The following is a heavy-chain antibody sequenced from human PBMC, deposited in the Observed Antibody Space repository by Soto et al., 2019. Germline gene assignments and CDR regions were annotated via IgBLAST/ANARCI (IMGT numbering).Heavy chain of an antibody. CDR3: ARDELELGSSWITIDY. J-gene: IGHJ4*02. CDR1: GYTFTSYG. V-gene: IGHV1-18*01. Sequence: GASVKVSCKASGYTFTSYGISWVRQAPGQGLEWMGWISAYNGNTNYAQKLQGRVTMTTDTSTSTAYMELRSLRSDDTAVYYCARDELELGSSWITIDYWGQGTLVTVSS. D-gene: IGHD6-13*01. CDR2: ISAYNGNT.